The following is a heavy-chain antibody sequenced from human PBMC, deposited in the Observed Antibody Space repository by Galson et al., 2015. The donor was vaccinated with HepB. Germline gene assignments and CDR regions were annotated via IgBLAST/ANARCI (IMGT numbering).Heavy chain of an antibody. D-gene: IGHD3-22*01. Sequence: SLRLSCAASGFTFSSYWMSWVRQAPGKGLEWVANIKQDGSEKYYVDSVKGRFTISRDNAKNSLYLQMNSLRAEDTAVYYCASGRMWYYDSSGYDWGQGTLVTVSS. CDR3: ASGRMWYYDSSGYD. J-gene: IGHJ4*02. CDR1: GFTFSSYW. V-gene: IGHV3-7*01. CDR2: IKQDGSEK.